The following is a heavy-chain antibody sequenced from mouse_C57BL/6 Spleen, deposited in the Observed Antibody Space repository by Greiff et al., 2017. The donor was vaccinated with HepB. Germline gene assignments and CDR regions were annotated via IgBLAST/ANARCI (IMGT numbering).Heavy chain of an antibody. D-gene: IGHD3-2*02. J-gene: IGHJ3*01. CDR2: INPSNGGT. CDR3: ARGTAQATMAWFAY. CDR1: GYTFTSYW. V-gene: IGHV1-53*01. Sequence: VQLQQSGTELVKPGASVKLSCKASGYTFTSYWMHWVKQRPGQGLEWIGNINPSNGGTNYNEKFKSKATLTVDKSSSTAYMQLSSLTSEDSAVYYCARGTAQATMAWFAYWGQGTLVTVSA.